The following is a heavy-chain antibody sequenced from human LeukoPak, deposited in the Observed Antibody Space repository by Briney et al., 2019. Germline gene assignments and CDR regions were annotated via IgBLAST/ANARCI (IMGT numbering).Heavy chain of an antibody. V-gene: IGHV4-59*01. Sequence: SETLSLTCTVSGGSISSYYWSWIRQPPGKGLEWIGYIYYSGSTNYNPSLKSRVTISVDTSKKQFSLKLSSVTAADTAVYYCAREKPGTTALDYWGQGTLVTVSS. CDR3: AREKPGTTALDY. CDR2: IYYSGST. CDR1: GGSISSYY. D-gene: IGHD1-7*01. J-gene: IGHJ4*02.